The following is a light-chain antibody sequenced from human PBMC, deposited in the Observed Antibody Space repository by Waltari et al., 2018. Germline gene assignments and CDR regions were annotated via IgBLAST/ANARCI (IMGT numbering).Light chain of an antibody. CDR1: QSVSNNY. Sequence: EIVLTQSPAILSLSAGERATLSCGASQSVSNNYLGWYQQKPGQAPRLLIYGASNRATGVPDRFSGSGSGTDFTLTISRLEPEDFAAYYCQQYGSYPRTFGRGTKVEIK. V-gene: IGKV3-20*01. CDR2: GAS. J-gene: IGKJ1*01. CDR3: QQYGSYPRT.